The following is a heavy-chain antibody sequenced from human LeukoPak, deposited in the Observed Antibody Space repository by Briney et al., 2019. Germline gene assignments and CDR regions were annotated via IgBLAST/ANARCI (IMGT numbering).Heavy chain of an antibody. D-gene: IGHD6-13*01. V-gene: IGHV4-39*07. CDR1: GGSISSGGYY. CDR3: ARGRRSSCWYAPRSYFDY. CDR2: INHSGST. J-gene: IGHJ4*02. Sequence: SETLPLTCTVSGGSISSGGYYWSWIRQPPGKGLEWIGEINHSGSTNYNPSLKSRVTISVDTSKNQFSLKLSSVTAADTAVYYCARGRRSSCWYAPRSYFDYWGQGTLVTVSS.